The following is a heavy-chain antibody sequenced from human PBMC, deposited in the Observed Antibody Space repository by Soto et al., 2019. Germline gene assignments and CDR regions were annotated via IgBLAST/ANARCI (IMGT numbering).Heavy chain of an antibody. D-gene: IGHD3-22*01. J-gene: IGHJ4*02. V-gene: IGHV1-46*03. CDR2: INPRSGKT. CDR3: ARGVGYSDSSGYPFDY. CDR1: GDTLSTYY. Sequence: VQLVQSGAEVKRPGASVKISCKASGDTLSTYYMHWARQAPGQGLEWMGIINPRSGKTNYPQKFQGRVTMTRDTYTTTVYMELSTLRSEDTAMYYCARGVGYSDSSGYPFDYWGQGTLVTVSS.